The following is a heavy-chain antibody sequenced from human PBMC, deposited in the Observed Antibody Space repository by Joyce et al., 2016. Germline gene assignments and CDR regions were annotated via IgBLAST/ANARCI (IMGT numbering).Heavy chain of an antibody. D-gene: IGHD1-26*01. Sequence: EVHLVESGGGPVKPGGSLRLSCAASGFTFSNYALHWVRQAPGKGLGWVSSIGLSSTSQDYADSLKGRFSISRDNSKNLVYLHLNSLRVEDTAVYYGAKAPGGSPSWLESWGQGTLVIVSS. CDR1: GFTFSNYA. J-gene: IGHJ4*02. CDR3: AKAPGGSPSWLES. V-gene: IGHV3-21*01. CDR2: IGLSSTSQ.